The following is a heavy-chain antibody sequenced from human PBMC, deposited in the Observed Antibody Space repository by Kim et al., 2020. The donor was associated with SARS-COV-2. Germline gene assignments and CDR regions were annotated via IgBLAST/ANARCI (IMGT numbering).Heavy chain of an antibody. CDR2: T. V-gene: IGHV4-59*01. Sequence: TNSNPSLKSRVTISVDTSKNQFSLKLSSVTAADTAVYYCARDPGPAFDIWGQGTMVTVSS. CDR3: ARDPGPAFDI. J-gene: IGHJ3*02.